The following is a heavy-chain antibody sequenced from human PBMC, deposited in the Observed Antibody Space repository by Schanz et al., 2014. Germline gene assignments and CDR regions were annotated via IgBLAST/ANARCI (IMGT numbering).Heavy chain of an antibody. CDR1: GFTFSSYS. D-gene: IGHD3-9*01. J-gene: IGHJ2*01. CDR3: ARSTYYDILTGQTHTRVDVRYFDL. CDR2: VSHGGTYI. Sequence: EVQLLESGGGLVQPGGSLRLSCAASGFTFSSYSMNWVRQAPGKGLEWVSSVSHGGTYIYYADSVRGRFTISRDNAKNSLFLQMHSLRADDTAVYYCARSTYYDILTGQTHTRVDVRYFDLWGRGPLVTVSS. V-gene: IGHV3-21*01.